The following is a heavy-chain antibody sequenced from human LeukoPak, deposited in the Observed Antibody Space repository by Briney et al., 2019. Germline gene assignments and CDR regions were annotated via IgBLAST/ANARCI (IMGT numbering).Heavy chain of an antibody. D-gene: IGHD6-13*01. Sequence: KRGESLKISCRGSGYSFTSYWIGWVRQMPGKDLEWMGIIYPGDSDTRYSPSFQGQVTISADKSISTAYLQWSSLKASDTAMYYCARLPGLAEDAFDIWGQGTMVTVSS. CDR1: GYSFTSYW. J-gene: IGHJ3*02. CDR3: ARLPGLAEDAFDI. CDR2: IYPGDSDT. V-gene: IGHV5-51*01.